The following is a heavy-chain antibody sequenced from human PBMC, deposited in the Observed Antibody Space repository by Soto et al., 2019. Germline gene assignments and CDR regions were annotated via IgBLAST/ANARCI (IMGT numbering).Heavy chain of an antibody. Sequence: SETLSITCAVYGGSLSSNWWSWVRQPPGKGLEWIGEIYHSGSTNYNPSLKSRVTISVDKSKNQFSLKLSSVTAADTAVYYCARGTIAARGYFNYWGQGTLVTVSS. CDR3: ARGTIAARGYFNY. J-gene: IGHJ4*02. D-gene: IGHD6-6*01. V-gene: IGHV4-4*02. CDR1: GGSLSSNW. CDR2: IYHSGST.